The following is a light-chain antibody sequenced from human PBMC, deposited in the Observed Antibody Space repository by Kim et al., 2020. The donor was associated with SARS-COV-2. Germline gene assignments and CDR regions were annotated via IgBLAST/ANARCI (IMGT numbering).Light chain of an antibody. V-gene: IGLV4-69*02. CDR3: QTWDTGIQV. CDR2: LNSDGSH. Sequence: QLVLTQSPSASASLGASVKLTCTLSSGHNNYAIAWHQQQPEKGPRFLMALNSDGSHSKGDGIPDRFSGSSSGAERYLTISSLQSEDEADYYCQTWDTGIQVFGGGTQLTVL. CDR1: SGHNNYA. J-gene: IGLJ2*01.